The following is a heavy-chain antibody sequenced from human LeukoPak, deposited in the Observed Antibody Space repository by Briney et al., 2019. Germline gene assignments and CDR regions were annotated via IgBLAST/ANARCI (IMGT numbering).Heavy chain of an antibody. CDR1: GGTFSSYA. J-gene: IGHJ4*02. CDR3: ASGYSYGIYYFDY. D-gene: IGHD5-18*01. CDR2: IIPIFGTA. V-gene: IGHV1-69*13. Sequence: SVKVSCKASGGTFSSYAISWVRQAPGQGLEWMGGIIPIFGTANYAQKFQGRVTITADESTSTAYMELGSLRSEDTAVYYCASGYSYGIYYFDYWGQGTLVTVSS.